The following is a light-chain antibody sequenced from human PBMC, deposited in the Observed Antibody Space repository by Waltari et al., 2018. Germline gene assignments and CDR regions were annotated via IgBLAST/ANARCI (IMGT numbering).Light chain of an antibody. V-gene: IGLV1-51*02. J-gene: IGLJ7*01. CDR2: ENS. Sequence: QSVVTPPPSVSAAPGQRVTNSCPGGRPNLGHNYVSWYRQFPGTAPKLLIYENSGRPSGIPGRFSGSKSGTSATLDIPGLQAGDEADYYCGTWDSSLSGAVFGGGTHLTVL. CDR1: RPNLGHNY. CDR3: GTWDSSLSGAV.